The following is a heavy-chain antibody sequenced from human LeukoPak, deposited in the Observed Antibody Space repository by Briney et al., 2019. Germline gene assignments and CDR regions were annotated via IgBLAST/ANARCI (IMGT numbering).Heavy chain of an antibody. CDR2: SYYSGST. Sequence: SETLSLTCTVSGASIVNYYWTWIRQAPGQGLERLGYSYYSGSTQYNPSLEGRVTISVDTSKNQFSLKLDSVTAADTAVYHCARDRSLGYFDYWGQGTVVTVSS. CDR1: GASIVNYY. CDR3: ARDRSLGYFDY. V-gene: IGHV4-59*01. J-gene: IGHJ4*02.